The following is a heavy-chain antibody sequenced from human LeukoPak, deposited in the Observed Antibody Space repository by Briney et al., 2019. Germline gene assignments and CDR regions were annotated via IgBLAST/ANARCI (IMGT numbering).Heavy chain of an antibody. CDR2: ISSSSSTI. D-gene: IGHD2-21*02. CDR1: GFTFSSYS. CDR3: ATNCGGDCYGAFDI. V-gene: IGHV3-48*02. Sequence: GGSLRLSCAASGFTFSSYSMNGVRQAPGKGLEWVSYISSSSSTIYYADSVKGRFTISRDNAKNSLYLQMNSLRDEDTAVYYCATNCGGDCYGAFDIWGQGTMVTVSS. J-gene: IGHJ3*02.